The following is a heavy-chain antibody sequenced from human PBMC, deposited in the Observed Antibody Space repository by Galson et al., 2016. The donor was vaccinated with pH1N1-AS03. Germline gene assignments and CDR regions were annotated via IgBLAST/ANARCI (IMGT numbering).Heavy chain of an antibody. CDR1: GFIFSSDW. V-gene: IGHV3-74*01. CDR3: ARAKFTSGWYGMDV. CDR2: ITSDGSSM. Sequence: SLRLSCAASGFIFSSDWMHWVRQVPGKGLVWVSRITSDGSSMSYADAVKGRFTTSRDNAKNTLYLQMNSLRAEDTAVYHCARAKFTSGWYGMDVWGQGTTVTVSS. D-gene: IGHD6-19*01. J-gene: IGHJ6*02.